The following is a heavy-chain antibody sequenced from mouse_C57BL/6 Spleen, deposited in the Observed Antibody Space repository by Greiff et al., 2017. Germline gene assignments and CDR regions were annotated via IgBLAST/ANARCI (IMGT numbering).Heavy chain of an antibody. CDR1: GYTFTSYW. CDR2: IDPSDSDT. Sequence: QVQLQQPGAELVRPGSSVKLSCKASGYTFTSYWMHWVKQRPIQGLEWIGNIDPSDSDTHYNQKFKDKATLTVDKSSSTAYVQLSSLTSEDSAVYYCARSDYYDCDGGFADWGQGTLVTVSA. CDR3: ARSDYYDCDGGFAD. J-gene: IGHJ3*01. V-gene: IGHV1-52*01. D-gene: IGHD2-4*01.